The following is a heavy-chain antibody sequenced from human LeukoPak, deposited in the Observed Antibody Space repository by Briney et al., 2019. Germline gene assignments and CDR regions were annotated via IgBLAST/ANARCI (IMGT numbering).Heavy chain of an antibody. J-gene: IGHJ3*02. D-gene: IGHD3-22*01. CDR1: GGSLSSGSYY. Sequence: PSQTLSLTCTVSGGSLSSGSYYWSWIRQPAEKGLEWIGRIYTSGSTNYNPSLKSRVTISVDTSKNQFSLKLSSVTAADTAVYYCARGTGISYYDSSGYYQDDAFDIWGQGTMVTVSS. CDR3: ARGTGISYYDSSGYYQDDAFDI. V-gene: IGHV4-61*02. CDR2: IYTSGST.